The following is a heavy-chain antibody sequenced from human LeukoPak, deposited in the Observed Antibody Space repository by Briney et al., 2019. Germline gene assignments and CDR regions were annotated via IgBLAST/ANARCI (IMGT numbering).Heavy chain of an antibody. CDR1: GFTFSSYW. CDR3: IRSVYDGSGYYRVLEY. J-gene: IGHJ4*02. V-gene: IGHV3-74*01. CDR2: INSDGSST. Sequence: GGSLRLSCAASGFTFSSYWMHWVRQAPGKGLVWVSRINSDGSSTNYADSVKGRLTISRDNAKNTLYLHMNSLRTEDTAVYYCIRSVYDGSGYYRVLEYWGQGTLVTVSS. D-gene: IGHD3-22*01.